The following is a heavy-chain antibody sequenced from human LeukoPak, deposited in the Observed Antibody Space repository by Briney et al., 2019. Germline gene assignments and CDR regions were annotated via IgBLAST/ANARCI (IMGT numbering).Heavy chain of an antibody. CDR1: GFTFSIYA. V-gene: IGHV3-30*04. J-gene: IGHJ5*02. D-gene: IGHD6-13*01. CDR2: ISDDASNK. CDR3: AREKIAAVGSNGFDP. Sequence: GGSLRLSCAASGFTFSIYAMHWVRQAPGKGLGWVAVISDDASNKYYADSVKGRFTISRDNSKNTLYVQMNSLRAEGTAVYYCAREKIAAVGSNGFDPWGQGTRVTVSS.